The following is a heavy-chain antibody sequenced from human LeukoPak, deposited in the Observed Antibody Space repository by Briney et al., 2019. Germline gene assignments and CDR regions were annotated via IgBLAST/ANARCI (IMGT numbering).Heavy chain of an antibody. V-gene: IGHV4-34*01. CDR3: ARTLWYRFDY. CDR1: GGSFSGYY. CDR2: INHSGST. J-gene: IGHJ4*02. D-gene: IGHD5-18*01. Sequence: SETLSLTCAVYGGSFSGYYWSWIRQPPGKGLEWIGEINHSGSTNYNPSLKSRVTISVDTSKNQFSLKLSSVTAADTAVYYCARTLWYRFDYWGQGTLVTVSS.